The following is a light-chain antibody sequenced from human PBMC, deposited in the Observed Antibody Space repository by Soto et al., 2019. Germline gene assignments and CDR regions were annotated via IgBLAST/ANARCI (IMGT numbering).Light chain of an antibody. V-gene: IGKV1-39*01. CDR2: TVS. Sequence: DIQMTLSPASLSSSVGDIVTITCRPSQTINNYLNWFHRKPGKAPKLLIYTVSNLQSGVPSRFMGSGSGTNFTLTINSLQPEDFATYYCQQTYRVPPTVGQGTKVDI. J-gene: IGKJ1*01. CDR1: QTINNY. CDR3: QQTYRVPPT.